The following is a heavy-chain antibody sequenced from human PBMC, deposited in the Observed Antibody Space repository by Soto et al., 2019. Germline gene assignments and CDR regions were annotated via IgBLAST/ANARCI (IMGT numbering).Heavy chain of an antibody. Sequence: SETLSLTCAVYGGSFSGYYWSWVRQPPGKGLEWIGEITHRGGINYNPSLKRRVTMSLDTSKNQFSLRLNSVSDADTAVYYCARLFAGATGNWYFDLWGRGTLVTVSS. CDR3: ARLFAGATGNWYFDL. CDR1: GGSFSGYY. CDR2: ITHRGGI. V-gene: IGHV4-34*01. J-gene: IGHJ2*01. D-gene: IGHD1-1*01.